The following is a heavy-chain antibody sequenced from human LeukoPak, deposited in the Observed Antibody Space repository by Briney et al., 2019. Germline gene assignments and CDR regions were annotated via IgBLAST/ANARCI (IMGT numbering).Heavy chain of an antibody. J-gene: IGHJ4*02. CDR3: ARDALKDGYNYVGY. CDR2: IIPIFGTA. D-gene: IGHD5-24*01. V-gene: IGHV1-69*13. Sequence: SVKVSCKASGGTFSSYAISWVRQAPGQGLEWMGGIIPIFGTANYAQKFKGRVTITADESKSTAYMELSSLRSEDTAVYYCARDALKDGYNYVGYWGQGTLVTVSS. CDR1: GGTFSSYA.